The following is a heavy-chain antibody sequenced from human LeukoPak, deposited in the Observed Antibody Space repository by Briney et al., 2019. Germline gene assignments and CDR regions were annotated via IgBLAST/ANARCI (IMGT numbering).Heavy chain of an antibody. V-gene: IGHV1-69*04. CDR3: ASGRYYDSSGYPI. CDR2: IIPILGIA. J-gene: IGHJ3*02. Sequence: SVKVSCKASGGTFSSYAISWVRQAPGQGLEWMGRIIPILGIANYAQKFQGRVTITADKSTSTAYMELSSLRSEDTAVYYCASGRYYDSSGYPIWGQGTMVTVSS. CDR1: GGTFSSYA. D-gene: IGHD3-22*01.